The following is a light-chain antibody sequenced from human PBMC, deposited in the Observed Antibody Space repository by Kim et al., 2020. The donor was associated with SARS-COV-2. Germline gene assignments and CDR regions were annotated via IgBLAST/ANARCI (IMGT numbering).Light chain of an antibody. CDR3: GAARGV. V-gene: IGLV9-49*01. Sequence: QPVLTQPPSASASLGASVTLTCTLSSGYSNYKVDWYQQRPGKGPRFVMRVGTGGIVGSKGDGIPDRFSVLGSGLNRYLTIKNIQEEDESDYHCGAARGVFGGGTQLTVL. J-gene: IGLJ2*01. CDR1: SGYSNYK. CDR2: VGTGGIVG.